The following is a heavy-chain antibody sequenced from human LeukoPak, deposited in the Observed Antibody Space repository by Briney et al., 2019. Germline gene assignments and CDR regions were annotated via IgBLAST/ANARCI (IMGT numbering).Heavy chain of an antibody. Sequence: GGSLRLSCAASGFTVSSNYMNWVRQAPGEGLEWASVIYSGGSTYYADSVKGRFTISRDNSKNTLYLQMNSLRAEDTAVYYCARGRIAVAGPFDYWGQGTLVTVSS. V-gene: IGHV3-53*01. J-gene: IGHJ4*02. CDR2: IYSGGST. D-gene: IGHD6-19*01. CDR3: ARGRIAVAGPFDY. CDR1: GFTVSSNY.